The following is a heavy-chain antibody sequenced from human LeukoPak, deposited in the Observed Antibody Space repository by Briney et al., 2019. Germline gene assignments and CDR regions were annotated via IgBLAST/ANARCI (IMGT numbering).Heavy chain of an antibody. CDR2: IYSGGST. CDR3: SKDSPVSGYDSVDL. Sequence: GGSLRLSCAASGLTVSSNYMSWVRQAPGKGLEWVSVIYSGGSTYYADSVKGRFTISRDNSKNTLYLQMNSLRAEDTAVYYCSKDSPVSGYDSVDLLDQGTLVTVSS. CDR1: GLTVSSNY. V-gene: IGHV3-53*01. D-gene: IGHD5-12*01. J-gene: IGHJ5*02.